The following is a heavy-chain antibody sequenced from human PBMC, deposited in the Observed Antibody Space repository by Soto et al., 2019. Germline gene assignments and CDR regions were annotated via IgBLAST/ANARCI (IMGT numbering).Heavy chain of an antibody. J-gene: IGHJ6*02. V-gene: IGHV1-69*13. CDR1: GGTFSRYS. CDR2: SIPSFGTT. Sequence: AVKVSYKASGGTFSRYSINSVRQAPGQGVVWMGGSIPSFGTTNDAQKFEGRLTINADEFTGRAYLELSSLRSEYTAVDYCVRDLEDIIVVVAATRSQFYGLDVWGQGTTVTVSS. CDR3: VRDLEDIIVVVAATRSQFYGLDV. D-gene: IGHD2-15*01.